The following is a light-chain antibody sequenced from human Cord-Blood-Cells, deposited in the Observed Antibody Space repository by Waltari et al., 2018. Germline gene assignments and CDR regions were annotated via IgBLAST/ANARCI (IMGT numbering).Light chain of an antibody. CDR2: DGS. Sequence: QSALTQPASVSVSPGQSITISCTGTSSDVGGYHYVSWYQQHPGKAPKLMIYDGSNRPSGVSNRFSGSKSGNTASLTISGLQAEDEADYYCSSYTSSSTPVVFGGGTKLTVL. V-gene: IGLV2-14*01. CDR3: SSYTSSSTPVV. CDR1: SSDVGGYHY. J-gene: IGLJ2*01.